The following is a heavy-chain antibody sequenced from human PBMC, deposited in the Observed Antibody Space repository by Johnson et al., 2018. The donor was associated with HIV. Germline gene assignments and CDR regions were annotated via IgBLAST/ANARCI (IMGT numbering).Heavy chain of an antibody. V-gene: IGHV3-9*01. CDR1: GFTFSSYA. J-gene: IGHJ3*02. CDR2: ISWNSASI. D-gene: IGHD6-13*01. CDR3: ANDKGSSSWSGLDI. Sequence: VHLVESGEGVVQPGRSLRLSCAASGFTFSSYAMHWVRQAPGKGLEWVSGISWNSASIGYADSVKGRFTISRDNAKNSLYLQMNSLRAEDTALYYCANDKGSSSWSGLDIWGQGTMVTVAS.